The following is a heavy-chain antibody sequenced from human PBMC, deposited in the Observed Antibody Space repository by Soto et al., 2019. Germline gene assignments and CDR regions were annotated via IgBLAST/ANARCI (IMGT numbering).Heavy chain of an antibody. CDR2: IRAKANSYAT. D-gene: IGHD3-10*01. Sequence: EVQLVESGGGLVQPGGSLKLSCAASGFSFSGSAMNWVRQASGKGLEWVGRIRAKANSYATAYAASVKGRFTISRDDSMNTAYLQMNSLKTEDTAVYYCTRPPYYGSGPYEGSWGQGTLVTVSS. CDR1: GFSFSGSA. V-gene: IGHV3-73*02. CDR3: TRPPYYGSGPYEGS. J-gene: IGHJ5*02.